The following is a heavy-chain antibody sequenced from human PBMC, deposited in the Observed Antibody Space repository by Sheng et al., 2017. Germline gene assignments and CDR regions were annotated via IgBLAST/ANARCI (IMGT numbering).Heavy chain of an antibody. CDR2: IYYSGST. CDR3: ARGYDFWSGYYRAFVAFDI. V-gene: IGHV4-31*03. CDR1: GGSISSGGYY. J-gene: IGHJ3*02. D-gene: IGHD3-3*01. Sequence: QVQLQESGPGLVKPSQTLSLTCTVSGGSISSGGYYWSWIRQHPGKGLEWIWYIYYSGSTYYNPSLKSRVTISVDTSKNQFSLKLSSVTAADTAVYYCARGYDFWSGYYRAFVAFDIWGQGTMVTVSS.